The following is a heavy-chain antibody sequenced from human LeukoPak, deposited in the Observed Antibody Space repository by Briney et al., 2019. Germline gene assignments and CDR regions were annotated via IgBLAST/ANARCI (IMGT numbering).Heavy chain of an antibody. CDR1: GFTFSNYA. CDR2: ISGSGGTT. D-gene: IGHD3-22*01. CDR3: AKFFDSSGYYYFDY. J-gene: IGHJ4*02. Sequence: GGSLRLSCVASGFTFSNYAMSWVRQAPGKGLEWVSGISGSGGTTYYADSVKGRFTISRDNSKNTVYLQMNSLTAEDTAVYYCAKFFDSSGYYYFDYWGQGTLVPVSS. V-gene: IGHV3-23*01.